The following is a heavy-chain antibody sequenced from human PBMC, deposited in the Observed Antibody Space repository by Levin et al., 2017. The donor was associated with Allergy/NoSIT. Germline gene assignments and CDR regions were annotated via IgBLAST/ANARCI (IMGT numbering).Heavy chain of an antibody. CDR3: ARGVDSGYDSDWFDP. CDR1: GYTFTGYY. D-gene: IGHD5-12*01. CDR2: INPNSGGT. J-gene: IGHJ5*02. V-gene: IGHV1-2*02. Sequence: ASVKVSCKASGYTFTGYYMHWVRQAPGQGLEWMGWINPNSGGTNYAQKLQGRVTMTRDTSISTAYMELSRLRSEGTAVYYCARGVDSGYDSDWFDPWGQGTLVTVSS.